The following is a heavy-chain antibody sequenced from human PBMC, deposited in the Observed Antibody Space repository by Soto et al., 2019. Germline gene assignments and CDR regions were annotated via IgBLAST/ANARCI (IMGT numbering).Heavy chain of an antibody. CDR2: INSDGSST. V-gene: IGHV3-74*01. CDR1: GFTFSSYW. J-gene: IGHJ4*02. Sequence: PEGSLRLSCAASGFTFSSYWMHCVRHAPGKGLVWVSRINSDGSSTSYADSVKGRFTISRDNAKNTLYLQMNSLRAEDTAVYYCAIRASYYDSSGYFDYWGQGTLVTVSS. CDR3: AIRASYYDSSGYFDY. D-gene: IGHD3-22*01.